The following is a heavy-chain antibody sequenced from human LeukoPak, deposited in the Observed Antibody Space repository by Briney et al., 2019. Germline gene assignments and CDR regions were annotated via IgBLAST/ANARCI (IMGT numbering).Heavy chain of an antibody. V-gene: IGHV4-59*01. CDR2: IHFTGST. J-gene: IGHJ4*02. D-gene: IGHD2-21*02. CDR1: GGSISSYY. Sequence: PSETLSLTCTVSGGSISSYYWSWIRQPPGKGLEWIGNIHFTGSTNYSPSLKGRVTISVDTSKNQFSLKLSSVTAADTAVYYCARWWSCGGDCFFLDCWGQGTLVTVSS. CDR3: ARWWSCGGDCFFLDC.